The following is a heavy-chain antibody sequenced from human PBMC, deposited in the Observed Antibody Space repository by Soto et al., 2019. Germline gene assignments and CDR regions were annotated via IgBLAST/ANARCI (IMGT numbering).Heavy chain of an antibody. Sequence: GGSLRLSCAASGFTVSSNYMSWVRQAPGKGLEWVSVIYSGGSTYYADSVKGRFTISRDNSKNTLYLQMNSLRAEDTAVYYCARNREYSSSLDCWGQGTLVTVSS. V-gene: IGHV3-66*01. J-gene: IGHJ4*02. D-gene: IGHD6-6*01. CDR1: GFTVSSNY. CDR3: ARNREYSSSLDC. CDR2: IYSGGST.